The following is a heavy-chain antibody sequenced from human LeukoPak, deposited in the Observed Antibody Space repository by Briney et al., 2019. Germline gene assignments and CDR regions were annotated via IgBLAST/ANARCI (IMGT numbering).Heavy chain of an antibody. CDR3: ATTHCGGECYLY. V-gene: IGHV5-51*01. CDR2: IYPGDSDT. CDR1: GYNFISYW. D-gene: IGHD2-21*01. J-gene: IGHJ4*02. Sequence: GESLKISCQGSGYNFISYWIGWVRQMPGKGLEWMGIIYPGDSDTRYSPSFQGQVTISADRSIGTAYLQWSSLKASDTAMCYCATTHCGGECYLYWGQGTLITVSS.